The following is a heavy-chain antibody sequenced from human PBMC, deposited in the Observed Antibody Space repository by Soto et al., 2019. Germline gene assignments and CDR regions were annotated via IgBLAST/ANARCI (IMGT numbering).Heavy chain of an antibody. CDR3: AKNGQPPYYYYGMDV. CDR1: GYTFSRYG. D-gene: IGHD2-8*01. J-gene: IGHJ6*02. CDR2: ISGYNGDT. Sequence: QGQLVQSGPXXXKPGASVXXXXKASGYTFSRYGISWVRQAPGQGLEWMGWISGYNGDTKYAQKVQGRVTMTIDTSTYTAYMELSSLTSDDTAIYYCAKNGQPPYYYYGMDVWGQGTTVTVSS. V-gene: IGHV1-18*01.